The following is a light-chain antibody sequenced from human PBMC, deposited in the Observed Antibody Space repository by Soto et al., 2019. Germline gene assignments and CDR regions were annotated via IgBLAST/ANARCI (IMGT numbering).Light chain of an antibody. Sequence: QSVLTQPASVSGSPGQSIAISCTGTSSDIGGSKFVSWYQHHPGKAPKLMIYEFTKRPSGVSDRFSGSKSGNTASLTISGLQAEDEADYYCTSDSNILIFGGGTKLTVL. CDR2: EFT. CDR1: SSDIGGSKF. V-gene: IGLV2-14*01. CDR3: TSDSNILI. J-gene: IGLJ2*01.